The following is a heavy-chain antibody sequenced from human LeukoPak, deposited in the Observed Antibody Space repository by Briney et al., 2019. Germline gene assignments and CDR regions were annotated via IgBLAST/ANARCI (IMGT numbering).Heavy chain of an antibody. CDR2: ISGSGGST. Sequence: GGSLRLSCAASGFTFSSYAMSWVCQAPGKGLEWVSAISGSGGSTYYADSVKGRFTISRDNAKNSLYLQMNSLRAEDTAVYYCARGLLWFGELWETDAFDIWGQGTMVTVSS. J-gene: IGHJ3*02. CDR1: GFTFSSYA. V-gene: IGHV3-23*01. CDR3: ARGLLWFGELWETDAFDI. D-gene: IGHD3-10*01.